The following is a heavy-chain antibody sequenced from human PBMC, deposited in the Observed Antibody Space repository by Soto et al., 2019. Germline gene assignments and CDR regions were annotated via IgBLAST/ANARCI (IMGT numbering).Heavy chain of an antibody. CDR3: ARDGRGLGKLSLFEY. V-gene: IGHV3-53*01. Sequence: GGSLRLSCAAPGFTFSSYEMNWVRQAPGKGLEWVSFIYNGESTHYADSVKGRFTISSDKSKNTLYLQMNSLRVEDTAVYYCARDGRGLGKLSLFEYWGQGTLVTVSS. J-gene: IGHJ4*02. D-gene: IGHD3-16*01. CDR2: IYNGEST. CDR1: GFTFSSYE.